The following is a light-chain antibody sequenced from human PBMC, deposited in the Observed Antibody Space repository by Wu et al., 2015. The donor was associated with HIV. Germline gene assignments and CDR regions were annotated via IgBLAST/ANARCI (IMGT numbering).Light chain of an antibody. CDR3: QHRSNWPT. V-gene: IGKV3D-20*02. Sequence: EIVLTQSPGTLSLSPGERATLSCRASQSVSSSYLAWYQQKPGQAPRLLIYDASNRATGIPDRFSGSGSGTDFTLTISSLEPEDFAVYYCQHRSNWPTFGQGTKVEIQ. CDR2: DAS. CDR1: QSVSSSY. J-gene: IGKJ1*01.